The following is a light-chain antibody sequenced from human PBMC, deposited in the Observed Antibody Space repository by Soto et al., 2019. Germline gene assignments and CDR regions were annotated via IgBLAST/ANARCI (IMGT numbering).Light chain of an antibody. Sequence: DIQMTQSPSSLSSSVGDRVTITCRASQTIAMYVNWFQQKPGKAPKPLIYTTSSLQSGVPPRFSGSGSETEFTLTISRLQPEDSATYYCQQSFTTPYTFGQGTKVDIK. CDR2: TTS. V-gene: IGKV1-39*01. CDR1: QTIAMY. J-gene: IGKJ2*01. CDR3: QQSFTTPYT.